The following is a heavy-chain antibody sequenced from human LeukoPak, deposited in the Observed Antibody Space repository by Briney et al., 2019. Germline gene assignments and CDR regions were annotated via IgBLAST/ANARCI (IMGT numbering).Heavy chain of an antibody. CDR3: ARGPYDRTYYFDS. D-gene: IGHD3-22*01. V-gene: IGHV1-69*04. CDR1: GGSFSNYA. Sequence: SVTVSCKTSGGSFSNYAITWVRQAPGQGLEWMGRIIPMRDVTNYAQNFQDRVTITADKPTTTVYMEVSSLISEDMAVYFCARGPYDRTYYFDSWGQGTLVTVSS. CDR2: IIPMRDVT. J-gene: IGHJ4*02.